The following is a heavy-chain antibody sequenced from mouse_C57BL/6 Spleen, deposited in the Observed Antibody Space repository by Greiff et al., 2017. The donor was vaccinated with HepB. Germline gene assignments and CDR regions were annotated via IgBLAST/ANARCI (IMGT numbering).Heavy chain of an antibody. J-gene: IGHJ1*03. CDR1: GFTFSDYG. V-gene: IGHV5-17*01. D-gene: IGHD1-1*01. Sequence: DVHLVESGGGLVKPGGSLKLSCAASGFTFSDYGMHWVRQAPEKGLEWVAYISSGSSTIYYADTVKGRFTISRDNAKNTLFLQRTSLRSEDTAMFYCARPQRDYGSSVGYFDVWGTGTTVTVAS. CDR2: ISSGSSTI. CDR3: ARPQRDYGSSVGYFDV.